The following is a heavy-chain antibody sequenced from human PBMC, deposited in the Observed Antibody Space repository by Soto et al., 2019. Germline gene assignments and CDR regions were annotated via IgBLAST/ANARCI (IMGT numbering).Heavy chain of an antibody. CDR3: ARDSRSLTADQWRAYLDL. CDR2: IYYTGST. D-gene: IGHD2-21*01. CDR1: GGSISSGSYY. Sequence: QVQLQESGPGLLKPSETLSLTCTVSGGSISSGSYYWSWVRQHPGKGLEWIGYIYYTGSTYYDPSLKSRVTMSVDTSKNQFSLKLTSVTAADTAIYYCARDSRSLTADQWRAYLDLWGRGTLVTVSS. J-gene: IGHJ2*01. V-gene: IGHV4-31*03.